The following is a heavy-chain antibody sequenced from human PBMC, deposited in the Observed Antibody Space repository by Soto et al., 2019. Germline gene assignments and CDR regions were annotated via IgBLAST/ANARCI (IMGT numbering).Heavy chain of an antibody. CDR1: GFTFSSYS. CDR3: ARVSWNDLNWFDP. Sequence: PGGSLRLSCAASGFTFSSYSMNWVRQAPGKGLEWVSSISSSSSYIYYADSVKGRFTISRDNAKNSLYLQMNSLRAEDTAVYYCARVSWNDLNWFDPWGQGTLVTVSS. D-gene: IGHD1-1*01. J-gene: IGHJ5*02. CDR2: ISSSSSYI. V-gene: IGHV3-21*01.